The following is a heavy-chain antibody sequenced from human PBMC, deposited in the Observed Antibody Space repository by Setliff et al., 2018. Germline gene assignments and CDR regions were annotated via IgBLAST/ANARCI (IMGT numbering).Heavy chain of an antibody. V-gene: IGHV4-39*01. J-gene: IGHJ5*01. CDR2: IHYSGST. CDR3: ASRTTGPGGWFDY. Sequence: PSETLSLTCTVSGGSISSNSHYWGWIRQPPGKGLEWIGSIHYSGSTYYNPSLESRVTISVDTSKNQFSLKMTSVTAADTAVYYCASRTTGPGGWFDYWGQGALVTVSS. D-gene: IGHD1-1*01. CDR1: GGSISSNSHY.